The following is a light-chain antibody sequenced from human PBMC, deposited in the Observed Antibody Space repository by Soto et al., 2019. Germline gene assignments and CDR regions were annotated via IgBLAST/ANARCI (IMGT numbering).Light chain of an antibody. CDR3: AAWDDSLNGRV. CDR1: SSNIGSKT. V-gene: IGLV1-44*01. CDR2: SNN. J-gene: IGLJ3*02. Sequence: QSVLTQPPSASGTPGQRVTISCSGSSSNIGSKTVNWYQQLSGAAPKLLIYSNNQRPSGVPARFSGSKSGTSASLAISALLSEDEADYYCAAWDDSLNGRVFGGGTKLTVL.